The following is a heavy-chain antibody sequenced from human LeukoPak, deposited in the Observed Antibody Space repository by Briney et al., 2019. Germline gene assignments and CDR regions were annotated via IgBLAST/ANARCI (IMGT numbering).Heavy chain of an antibody. D-gene: IGHD3-22*01. CDR1: GFTFSSYA. V-gene: IGHV3-23*01. Sequence: GGSLRLSCAASGFTFSSYAMSWVRQAPGKGLEWVSAISGSGGSTYYADSVKGRFTISRDNSKNTLYLQMNSLRAEDTAVYHCAKDTYYYDSSPGGYWGQGTLVTVSS. J-gene: IGHJ4*02. CDR3: AKDTYYYDSSPGGY. CDR2: ISGSGGST.